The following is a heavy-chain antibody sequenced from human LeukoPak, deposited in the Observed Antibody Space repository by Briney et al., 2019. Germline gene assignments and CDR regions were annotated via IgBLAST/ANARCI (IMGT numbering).Heavy chain of an antibody. CDR3: ARDHVGAFDI. CDR1: GFTFSSYS. V-gene: IGHV3-21*01. CDR2: ISSSSSYI. Sequence: PGGSPRLSCAASGFTFSSYSMNWVRQAPGKGLEWVSSISSSSSYIYYADSVKGRFTISRDNAKNSLYLQMNSLRAEDTAVYYCARDHVGAFDIWGQGTMVTVSS. J-gene: IGHJ3*02.